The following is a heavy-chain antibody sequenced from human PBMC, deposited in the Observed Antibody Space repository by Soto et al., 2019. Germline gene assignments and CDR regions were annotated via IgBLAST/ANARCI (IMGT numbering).Heavy chain of an antibody. CDR3: ARCQSWRATVTTNYYYYYGMDV. CDR2: INHSGST. CDR1: GGSFSGYY. J-gene: IGHJ6*02. D-gene: IGHD4-4*01. V-gene: IGHV4-34*01. Sequence: SETLSLTCAVYGGSFSGYYWSWIRQPPGKGLEWIGEINHSGSTNYNPSLKSRVTISVDTSKNQFSLKLSSMTAADTAVYYCARCQSWRATVTTNYYYYYGMDVWGQGTTVTVSS.